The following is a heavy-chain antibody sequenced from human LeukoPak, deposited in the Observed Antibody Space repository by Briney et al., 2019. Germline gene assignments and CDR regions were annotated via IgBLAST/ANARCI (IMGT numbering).Heavy chain of an antibody. CDR3: ARHSAGVGSGSPNRPFDY. D-gene: IGHD3-10*01. V-gene: IGHV4-39*01. Sequence: SETLSLTCTVSGGSISSSSYYWGWIRQPPGKGLEWIGSLYYSGTTYYNASLNSRVTIFVYTSKNHVSLKLSAVTDADTAVYYCARHSAGVGSGSPNRPFDYWGQGTLVTVSS. J-gene: IGHJ4*02. CDR2: LYYSGTT. CDR1: GGSISSSSYY.